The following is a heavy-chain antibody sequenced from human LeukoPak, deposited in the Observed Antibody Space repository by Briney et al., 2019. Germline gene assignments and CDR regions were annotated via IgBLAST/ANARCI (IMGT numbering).Heavy chain of an antibody. CDR1: GFIFSNSW. J-gene: IGHJ4*02. CDR2: IKSDGSQK. Sequence: GALILSCAASGFIFSNSWMSWVRQAPERGLEWVANIKSDGSQKDYVDSVKGRFTVSRDNAKNSVYLEMNSLRVEDTGIYYCARFTRSASYEVYWGQGTLVTVSS. CDR3: ARFTRSASYEVY. D-gene: IGHD3-10*01. V-gene: IGHV3-7*01.